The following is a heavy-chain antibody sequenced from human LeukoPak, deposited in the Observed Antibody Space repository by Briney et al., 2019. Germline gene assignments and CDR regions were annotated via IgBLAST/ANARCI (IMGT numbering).Heavy chain of an antibody. V-gene: IGHV4-39*01. CDR1: GLHLRSSSYH. CDR3: ARHYYESSGYYNSPPDY. Sequence: PSEPLSHTHSLSGLHLRSSSYHWRGTPQPPGKGPVGFGCLYYRGSTHYNPSLKSRVIISVDTSKDDSSLKLCSVTAAAMAVYDSARHYYESSGYYNSPPDYWGQGTLVTVSS. D-gene: IGHD3-22*01. J-gene: IGHJ4*02. CDR2: LYYRGST.